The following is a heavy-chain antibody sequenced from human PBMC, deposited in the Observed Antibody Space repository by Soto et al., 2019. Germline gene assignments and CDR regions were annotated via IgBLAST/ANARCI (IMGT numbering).Heavy chain of an antibody. CDR3: ARWGPRSSSHQEERRWFDP. D-gene: IGHD6-6*01. J-gene: IGHJ5*02. CDR2: INPSGGST. CDR1: GYTFTSYY. Sequence: GASVKVSCKASGYTFTSYYMHWVRQAPGQGLEWMGIINPSGGSTSYAQKFQGRVTMTRDTSTSTVYMELSSLRSEDTAVYYCARWGPRSSSHQEERRWFDPWGQGTLVTVSS. V-gene: IGHV1-46*01.